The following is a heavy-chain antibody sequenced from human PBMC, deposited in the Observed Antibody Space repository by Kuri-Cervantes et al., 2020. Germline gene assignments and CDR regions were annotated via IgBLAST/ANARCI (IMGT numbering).Heavy chain of an antibody. CDR3: ARAQGDEGSTTYYYYGIDV. J-gene: IGHJ6*02. D-gene: IGHD6-13*01. CDR2: FNPEDGET. Sequence: ASVKVSCKVSGYTFTELSMHWVRQAPGKGLEWMGGFNPEDGETNYAQKFQGRVTITADESTSTAYMELSSLRSEDTAVYYCARAQGDEGSTTYYYYGIDVWGQGTTVTVSS. CDR1: GYTFTELS. V-gene: IGHV1-24*01.